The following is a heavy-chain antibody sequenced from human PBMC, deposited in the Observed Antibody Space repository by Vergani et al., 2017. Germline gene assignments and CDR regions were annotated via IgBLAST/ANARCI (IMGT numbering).Heavy chain of an antibody. CDR3: ARDKVAVAGFIDY. D-gene: IGHD6-19*01. V-gene: IGHV3-43*01. CDR2: ISWDGGST. Sequence: EVQLVESGGVVVQPGGSLRLSCAASGFTFDDYTMHWVRQAPGKGLEWVSLISWDGGSTYYADSVKGRFTISRDNAKNSLFLQMNSLRAEDTAVYYCARDKVAVAGFIDYWGQGTLVTVSS. J-gene: IGHJ4*02. CDR1: GFTFDDYT.